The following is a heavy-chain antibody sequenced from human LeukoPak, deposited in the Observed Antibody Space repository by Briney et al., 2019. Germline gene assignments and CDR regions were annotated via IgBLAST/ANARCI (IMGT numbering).Heavy chain of an antibody. Sequence: GGSLRLSCAGSGFTFSSHWMSWVRQAPGKGLEWVAVISYDGSNKYYADSVKGRFTISRDNSKNTLYLQMNSLRAEDTAVYYCARGGAPYGDYDYFDYWGQGTLVTVSS. V-gene: IGHV3-30-3*01. D-gene: IGHD4-17*01. CDR1: GFTFSSHW. CDR2: ISYDGSNK. J-gene: IGHJ4*02. CDR3: ARGGAPYGDYDYFDY.